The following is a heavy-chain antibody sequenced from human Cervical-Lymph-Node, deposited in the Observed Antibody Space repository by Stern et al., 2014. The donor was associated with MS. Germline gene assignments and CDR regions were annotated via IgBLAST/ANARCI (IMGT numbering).Heavy chain of an antibody. CDR1: GFTFSSYG. Sequence: VQLVESGGGVVQPGRSLRLSCAASGFTFSSYGMHWVRQAPGKGLEWGAVISYDRSNKYYADSVKGRFSISRDNSKNTLYLQMNSLRAEDTAVYSCAKEDTSGWYGGNYWYFDLWGRGTLVTVSS. D-gene: IGHD6-19*01. CDR3: AKEDTSGWYGGNYWYFDL. CDR2: ISYDRSNK. J-gene: IGHJ2*01. V-gene: IGHV3-30*18.